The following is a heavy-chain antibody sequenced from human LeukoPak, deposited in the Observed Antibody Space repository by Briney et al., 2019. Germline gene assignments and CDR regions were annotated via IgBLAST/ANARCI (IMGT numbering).Heavy chain of an antibody. D-gene: IGHD3-10*01. Sequence: SETLSLTCAVYGGSFSDYYWTWIRQAPGKGLEWIGEINHSGTTNYNPSLNGRVTISVDTSKGHFSLKLSSVTAADTAVYYCAAYGSGSYYNGGYFDYWGQGTLVTVSS. CDR3: AAYGSGSYYNGGYFDY. J-gene: IGHJ4*02. V-gene: IGHV4-34*01. CDR2: INHSGTT. CDR1: GGSFSDYY.